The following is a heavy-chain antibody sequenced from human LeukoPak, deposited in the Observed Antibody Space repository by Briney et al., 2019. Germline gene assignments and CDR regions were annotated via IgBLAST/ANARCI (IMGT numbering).Heavy chain of an antibody. CDR2: ISGSGGST. CDR3: ARDGVKDSSGYYPMFDY. D-gene: IGHD3-22*01. V-gene: IGHV3-23*01. J-gene: IGHJ4*02. CDR1: GFTFGSYA. Sequence: GGSLRLSCAASGFTFGSYAMYWVRQAPGKGLEWVSGISGSGGSTFYADSVKGRFTISRDNSKNTLYLQMNSLRAEDTAVYYCARDGVKDSSGYYPMFDYWGQGTLVTLSS.